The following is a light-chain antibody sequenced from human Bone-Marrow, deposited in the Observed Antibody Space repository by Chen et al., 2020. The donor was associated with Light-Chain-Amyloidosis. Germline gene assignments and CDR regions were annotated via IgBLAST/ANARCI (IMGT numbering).Light chain of an antibody. CDR1: QTLFYSANNNNY. CDR2: WAS. V-gene: IGKV4-1*01. Sequence: DIVLNQSPDSLAVSLGERAIINCKSSQTLFYSANNNNYLAWYQQKPRQPPKLLIYWASTRESGVPDRFSGSGSGTDFTLTISSLQAEDVAVYYCHQDYNTPWAFGQGTKVEIK. J-gene: IGKJ1*01. CDR3: HQDYNTPWA.